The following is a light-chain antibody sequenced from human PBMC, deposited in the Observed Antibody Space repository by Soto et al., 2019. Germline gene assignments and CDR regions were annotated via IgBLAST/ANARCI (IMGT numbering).Light chain of an antibody. CDR1: SSDFGSYDY. Sequence: QSVLTQPASVSGSPGQSITISCTGTSSDFGSYDYVSWYQQHPGKAPKLILFDVTDRPSGVSSRFSGSKSGNTASLTISGLQAEDEADYFCSSFTSSRTLYVFGTGTKVTVL. J-gene: IGLJ1*01. V-gene: IGLV2-14*01. CDR2: DVT. CDR3: SSFTSSRTLYV.